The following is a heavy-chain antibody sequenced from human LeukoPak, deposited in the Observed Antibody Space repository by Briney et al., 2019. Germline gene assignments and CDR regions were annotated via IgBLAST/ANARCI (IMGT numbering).Heavy chain of an antibody. CDR3: ARDYGYYYDSSGYYDY. CDR1: GFTFSDYY. J-gene: IGHJ4*02. V-gene: IGHV3-66*01. D-gene: IGHD3-22*01. Sequence: PGGSLRLSCAASGFTFSDYYMSWVRQAPGKGLEWVSVIYSGGSTYYADSVKGRFTISRDNSKNTLYLQMNSLRAEDTAVYYCARDYGYYYDSSGYYDYWGQGTLVTVSS. CDR2: IYSGGST.